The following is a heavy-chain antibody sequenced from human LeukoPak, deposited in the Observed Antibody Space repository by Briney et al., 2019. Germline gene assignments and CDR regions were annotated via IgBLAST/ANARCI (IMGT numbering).Heavy chain of an antibody. J-gene: IGHJ4*02. V-gene: IGHV1-8*02. Sequence: GASVKVSCKASGYTFTSYGISWVRQAPGQGLEWMGWMNPNSGNTGYAQKFQGRVTMTRNTSISTAYMELSSLRSEDTAVYYCASGRIGSGYWIYWGQGTLVTVSS. CDR3: ASGRIGSGYWIY. CDR1: GYTFTSYG. D-gene: IGHD3-22*01. CDR2: MNPNSGNT.